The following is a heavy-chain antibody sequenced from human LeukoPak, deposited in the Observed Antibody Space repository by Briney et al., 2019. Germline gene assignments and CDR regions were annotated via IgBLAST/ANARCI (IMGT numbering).Heavy chain of an antibody. D-gene: IGHD3-10*01. CDR2: IYYSGST. CDR3: ARLPALLWFGEFADGMDV. CDR1: GGSISSYY. Sequence: SETLSLTCTVSGGSISSYYWSWIRQPPGKGLEWIGYIYYSGSTNYNPSLKSRVTIPVDTSKNQFSLKLSSVTAADTAVYYCARLPALLWFGEFADGMDVWGQGTTVTVSS. V-gene: IGHV4-59*08. J-gene: IGHJ6*02.